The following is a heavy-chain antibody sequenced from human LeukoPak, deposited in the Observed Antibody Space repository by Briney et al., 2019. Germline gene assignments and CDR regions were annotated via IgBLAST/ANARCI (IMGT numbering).Heavy chain of an antibody. CDR2: ISGSGGST. CDR1: GFTFSSYA. CDR3: ARDLSAAAGGSAGGY. Sequence: PGGSLRLSCAASGFTFSSYAMSWVRQAPGKGLEWVSAISGSGGSTYYADSVKGRFTISRDNAKNSLYLQMNSLRAEDTAVYYCARDLSAAAGGSAGGYWGQGTLVTVSS. J-gene: IGHJ4*02. V-gene: IGHV3-23*01. D-gene: IGHD6-13*01.